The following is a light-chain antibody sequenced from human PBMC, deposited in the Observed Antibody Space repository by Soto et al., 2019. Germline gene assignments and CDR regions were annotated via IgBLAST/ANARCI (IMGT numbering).Light chain of an antibody. CDR1: SGDLAIYNY. J-gene: IGLJ1*01. V-gene: IGLV2-14*01. CDR2: QVT. Sequence: QSALTQPAPVSGSPGRPITIFCTRTSGDLAIYNYVSWYQQQPGKAPKLMICQVTNRPSGVSNRFSGSRSGHTASLPISGLQAEDEADYYCSSYTDSSNYVFGTGTKVTVL. CDR3: SSYTDSSNYV.